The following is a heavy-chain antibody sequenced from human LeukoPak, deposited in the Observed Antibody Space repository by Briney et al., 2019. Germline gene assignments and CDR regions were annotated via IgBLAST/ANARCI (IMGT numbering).Heavy chain of an antibody. D-gene: IGHD2-2*03. V-gene: IGHV3-30*18. J-gene: IGHJ6*02. CDR1: GFTFSSYG. Sequence: GGSLRLSCAASGFTFSSYGMHWVRQAPGKGLEWVAVISYDGSNKYYADSVKGRFTISRDNSKNTLYLQMNSLRAEDTAVYYCAKDRGYCSSTSCINYYYYGMDVWGQGTTVTVSS. CDR2: ISYDGSNK. CDR3: AKDRGYCSSTSCINYYYYGMDV.